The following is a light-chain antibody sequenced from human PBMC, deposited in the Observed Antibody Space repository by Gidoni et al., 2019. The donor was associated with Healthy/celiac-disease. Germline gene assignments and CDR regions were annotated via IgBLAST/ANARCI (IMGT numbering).Light chain of an antibody. V-gene: IGKV4-1*01. CDR1: QSVLYSSNNKNY. Sequence: DIVMTPSPDSLAVSLGERATINCKPSQSVLYSSNNKNYLAWYQQKPGQPPKLLIYWASTRESGVPDRFSGSGSGTDFTLTISSLQAEDVAVYYCQQYYSTPRAFGQGTKVEIK. CDR3: QQYYSTPRA. CDR2: WAS. J-gene: IGKJ1*01.